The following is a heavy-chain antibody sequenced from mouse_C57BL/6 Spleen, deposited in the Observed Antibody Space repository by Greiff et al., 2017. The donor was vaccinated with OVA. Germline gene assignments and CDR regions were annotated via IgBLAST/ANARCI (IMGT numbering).Heavy chain of an antibody. Sequence: EVNLVESGEGLVKPGGSLKLSCAASGFTFSSYAMSWVRQTPEKRLEWVAYISSGGDYIYYADTVKGRFTISRDNARNTLYLQMSSLKSEDTAMYYCTRDDYDAWFAYWGQGTLVTVSA. CDR1: GFTFSSYA. V-gene: IGHV5-9-1*02. J-gene: IGHJ3*01. CDR3: TRDDYDAWFAY. CDR2: ISSGGDYI. D-gene: IGHD2-4*01.